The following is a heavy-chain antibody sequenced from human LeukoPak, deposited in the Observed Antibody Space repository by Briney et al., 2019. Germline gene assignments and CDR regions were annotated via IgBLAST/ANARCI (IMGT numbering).Heavy chain of an antibody. Sequence: GGSLRLSCAASGFTFSSYSMNWVRQAPGKGLEWVSSISSSSSYIYYEDSVKGRFTISRDNAKNSLYPQMNSLRAEDTAVYYCARDLSSSSPPWGQGTLVTVSS. CDR3: ARDLSSSSPP. J-gene: IGHJ5*02. V-gene: IGHV3-21*01. D-gene: IGHD6-6*01. CDR1: GFTFSSYS. CDR2: ISSSSSYI.